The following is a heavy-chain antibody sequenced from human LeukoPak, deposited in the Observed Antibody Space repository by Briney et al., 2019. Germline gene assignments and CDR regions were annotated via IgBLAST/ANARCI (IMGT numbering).Heavy chain of an antibody. CDR3: AKGISVWYGDYVDY. V-gene: IGHV3-23*01. CDR1: GFTFYSYA. Sequence: GGSLRLSCAASGFTFYSYAMSWVREAPGKGLEWVSAISGSGGSTYYADSVKGRFTISRDNSKNTLYLQMNSLRAEDTAVYYCAKGISVWYGDYVDYWGQGTLVTVSS. D-gene: IGHD3-10*01. CDR2: ISGSGGST. J-gene: IGHJ4*02.